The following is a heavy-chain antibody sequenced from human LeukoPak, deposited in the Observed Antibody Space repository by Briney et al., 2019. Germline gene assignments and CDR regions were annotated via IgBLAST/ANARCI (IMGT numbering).Heavy chain of an antibody. CDR2: ISAYNGNT. Sequence: ASVKVSCKASGYTFTSYGISWVRQAPGQGLEWRGGISAYNGNTNYAQKLQGRVTMTTDTSTSTAYMELRSLRADDTAVYYCARDRRYYDSSGLTGYWGQGTLVTVSS. D-gene: IGHD3-22*01. J-gene: IGHJ4*02. CDR3: ARDRRYYDSSGLTGY. CDR1: GYTFTSYG. V-gene: IGHV1-18*01.